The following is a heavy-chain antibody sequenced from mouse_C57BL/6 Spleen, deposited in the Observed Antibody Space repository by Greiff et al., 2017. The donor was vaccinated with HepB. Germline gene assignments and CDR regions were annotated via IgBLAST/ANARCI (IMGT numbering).Heavy chain of an antibody. CDR1: GFTFSSYA. CDR2: ISDGGGYT. D-gene: IGHD1-1*01. J-gene: IGHJ1*03. V-gene: IGHV5-4*03. CDR3: ARGPLGYGSRDWYFDV. Sequence: EVMLVESGGGLVKPGGSLKLSCAASGFTFSSYAMSWVRQTPEKRLEWVATISDGGGYTYYPDNVKGRITIARDNAKNNLYLQMSHLKSEDTAMYYCARGPLGYGSRDWYFDVWGTGTTLTVSS.